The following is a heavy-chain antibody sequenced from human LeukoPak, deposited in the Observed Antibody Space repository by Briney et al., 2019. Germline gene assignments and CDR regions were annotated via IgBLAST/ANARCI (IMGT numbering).Heavy chain of an antibody. V-gene: IGHV4-39*01. CDR3: ASRYESSAYYYAPTEFFQH. D-gene: IGHD3-22*01. Sequence: SETLSLTCTVSGGSIGSGSYYWGWIRQPPGKGLEWIGSLYYSGTTHYNPSLKSRVTVSADTSKNQFSLKLSSVTAADTAVYYCASRYESSAYYYAPTEFFQHWGQGTLVTVSS. CDR2: LYYSGTT. CDR1: GGSIGSGSYY. J-gene: IGHJ1*01.